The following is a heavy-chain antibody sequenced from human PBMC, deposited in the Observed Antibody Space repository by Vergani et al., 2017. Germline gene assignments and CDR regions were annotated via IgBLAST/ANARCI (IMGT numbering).Heavy chain of an antibody. CDR3: ARLTWTVSFYYYYIDV. J-gene: IGHJ6*03. V-gene: IGHV4-34*01. CDR2: SKKGGST. D-gene: IGHD4-11*01. Sequence: RGRRKTQGKVLRSGGESKKGGSTNYNPSLKSRVTISADTSKNQFSLKLSSVTAADTAVYYCARLTWTVSFYYYYIDVWGKGTTVTVSS.